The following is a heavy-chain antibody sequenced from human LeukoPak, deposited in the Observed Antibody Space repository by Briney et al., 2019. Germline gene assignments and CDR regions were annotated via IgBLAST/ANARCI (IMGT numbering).Heavy chain of an antibody. J-gene: IGHJ2*01. Sequence: SVKVSCKASGGTFSSYAISWVRQAPGQGLEWMGRIIPIFGIANYAQRFQGGVTNTADKSTSTAYMQLSSIRSEDTAVYYCAREGADEDGDKPQDRYFDLWGRGNLVTVSS. D-gene: IGHD5-24*01. CDR2: IIPIFGIA. CDR3: AREGADEDGDKPQDRYFDL. V-gene: IGHV1-69*04. CDR1: GGTFSSYA.